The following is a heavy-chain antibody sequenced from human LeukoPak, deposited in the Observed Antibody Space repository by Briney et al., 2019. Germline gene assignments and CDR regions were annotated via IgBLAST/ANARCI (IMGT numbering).Heavy chain of an antibody. CDR3: ARANFYYGMDV. CDR2: IYSGGST. CDR1: GFTVSSNY. Sequence: GGSLRLSRAASGFTVSSNYMSWVRQAPGKGLEWVSVIYSGGSTYYADSVKGRFTISRDNSKNTLYLQMNSLRAEDTAVYYCARANFYYGMDVWGQGTTVTVSS. J-gene: IGHJ6*02. V-gene: IGHV3-66*01.